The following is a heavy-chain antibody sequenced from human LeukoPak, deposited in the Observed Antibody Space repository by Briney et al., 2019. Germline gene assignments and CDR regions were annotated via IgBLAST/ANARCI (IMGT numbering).Heavy chain of an antibody. CDR2: FSGSSYYI. CDR1: GFTFSSYS. D-gene: IGHD1-1*01. CDR3: AVTTTSGPNYFDY. Sequence: PGGSLRLSCAASGFTFSSYSMNWVRQAPGKGLEWVSSFSGSSYYISYADSVKGRFTISSDNAKNSLYLQMNSLRAEDTAVYYCAVTTTSGPNYFDYWGQGTLVTVSS. J-gene: IGHJ4*02. V-gene: IGHV3-21*01.